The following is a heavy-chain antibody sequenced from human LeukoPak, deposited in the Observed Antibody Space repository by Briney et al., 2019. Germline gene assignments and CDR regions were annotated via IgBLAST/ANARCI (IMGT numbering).Heavy chain of an antibody. V-gene: IGHV3-30*02. CDR3: AKSPYCSSTSCYRVYYYYYMDV. Sequence: PGGSLRLSCAASGFTFSSYGMHWVRQAPGKGLEWVAFIRYDGSNKYYADSVKGRFTISRDNSKNTLYLQMNGLRAEDTAVYYCAKSPYCSSTSCYRVYYYYYMDVWGKGTTVTVSS. CDR2: IRYDGSNK. D-gene: IGHD2-2*02. CDR1: GFTFSSYG. J-gene: IGHJ6*03.